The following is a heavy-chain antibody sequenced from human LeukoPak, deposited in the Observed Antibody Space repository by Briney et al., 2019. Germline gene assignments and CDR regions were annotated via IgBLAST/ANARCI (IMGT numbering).Heavy chain of an antibody. V-gene: IGHV5-51*01. D-gene: IGHD2-15*01. CDR1: GYSFNSHW. Sequence: GESLKISCKASGYSFNSHWIGWVRQMPGRGLEWMGVFYPGDSDTRYSPSFQGQVTISVDKSITTAYLQWSSLKASDTAMYYCARGESCGGGSCSRVFNYRGQGTLVTASS. J-gene: IGHJ4*02. CDR2: FYPGDSDT. CDR3: ARGESCGGGSCSRVFNY.